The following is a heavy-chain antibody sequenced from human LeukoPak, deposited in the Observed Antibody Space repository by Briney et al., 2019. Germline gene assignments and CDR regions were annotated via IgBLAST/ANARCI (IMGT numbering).Heavy chain of an antibody. D-gene: IGHD2-2*02. Sequence: SETLSLTCAVYGGSFSGYYWSWIRQPPGKGLEWIGEINHSGSTNYNPSLKSRVTISVDTSKNQFSLKLSSVTAADTAVYYCARGPPRYTNYYYYMDVWGKGTTVTVS. J-gene: IGHJ6*03. CDR2: INHSGST. CDR1: GGSFSGYY. CDR3: ARGPPRYTNYYYYMDV. V-gene: IGHV4-34*01.